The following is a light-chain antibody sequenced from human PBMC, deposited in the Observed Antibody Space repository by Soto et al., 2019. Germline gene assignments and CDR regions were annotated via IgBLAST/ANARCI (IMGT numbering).Light chain of an antibody. CDR2: KAS. J-gene: IGKJ1*01. CDR1: QSISNW. V-gene: IGKV1-5*03. CDR3: QQYDSYWT. Sequence: DIQMTQSPSTLSASVGDRVTISCRASQSISNWLAWYQQKPGKAPKLLIYKASSLESGLPSRFNGSGSGTEFTLTISSLQPEDFATYYCQQYDSYWTFGQGTKVEI.